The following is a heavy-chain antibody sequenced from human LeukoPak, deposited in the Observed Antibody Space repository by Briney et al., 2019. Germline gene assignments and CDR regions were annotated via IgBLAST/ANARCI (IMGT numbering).Heavy chain of an antibody. CDR2: IYTSGST. V-gene: IGHV4-4*07. D-gene: IGHD6-19*01. Sequence: NASETLSLTCTVSGGSISSYYWSWIRQPAGKGLEWIGRIYTSGSTNYNPSLKSRVTMSVDTSKNQFSLKLSSVTAADTAVYYCARHRNIAVHFDYWGQGALVTVSS. J-gene: IGHJ4*02. CDR3: ARHRNIAVHFDY. CDR1: GGSISSYY.